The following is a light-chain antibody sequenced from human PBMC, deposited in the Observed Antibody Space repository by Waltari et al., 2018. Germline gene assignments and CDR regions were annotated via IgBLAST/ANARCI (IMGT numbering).Light chain of an antibody. Sequence: QSALTQPASVSGSPGQSITISCTGASDYFYKYVCWYQHHPGKAPTLMLYDFSNRPSGVSSRFSGSKSGTTASLTISGRQAEDEADYYCTGKRGSNTVVFGGGTKLTVL. CDR2: DFS. J-gene: IGLJ2*01. CDR3: TGKRGSNTVV. V-gene: IGLV2-14*03. CDR1: SDYFYKY.